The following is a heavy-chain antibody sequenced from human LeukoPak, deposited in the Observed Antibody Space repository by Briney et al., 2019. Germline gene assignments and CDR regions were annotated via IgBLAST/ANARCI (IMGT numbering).Heavy chain of an antibody. CDR3: ARATSYGDYVDY. CDR1: GFTVSNNY. Sequence: KPGESLRLSCAASGFTVSNNYMSWIRQPPGEGLEWIGYIDYSGNTNYNPSLKSRVTISVDTSKNQFSLKLTSVTAADTAVYYCARATSYGDYVDYWGQGTLVTVSS. V-gene: IGHV4-59*08. D-gene: IGHD4-17*01. J-gene: IGHJ4*02. CDR2: IDYSGNT.